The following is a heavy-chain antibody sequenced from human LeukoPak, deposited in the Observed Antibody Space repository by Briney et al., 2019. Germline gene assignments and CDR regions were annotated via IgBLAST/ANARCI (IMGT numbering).Heavy chain of an antibody. Sequence: SETLSLTCTVSGYSISSGYYWGWIRQPPGKGLEWIGSIYHSGSTYYNPSLKSRVTISVDTSKNQFSLKLSSVTAADPAVYYCARAPTVTNAFDIWGQGTMVTVSS. CDR2: IYHSGST. CDR1: GYSISSGYY. D-gene: IGHD4-17*01. CDR3: ARAPTVTNAFDI. J-gene: IGHJ3*02. V-gene: IGHV4-38-2*02.